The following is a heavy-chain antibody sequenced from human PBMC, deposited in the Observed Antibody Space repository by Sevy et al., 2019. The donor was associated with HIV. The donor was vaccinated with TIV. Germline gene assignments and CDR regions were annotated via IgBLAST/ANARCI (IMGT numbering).Heavy chain of an antibody. CDR2: IIPIFGTA. Sequence: ASVKVSCKASGGTFSSYAISWVRQAPGQGLEWMGGIIPIFGTANYAQKFQGRVTITADESTSTAYMELSSLRSEDTAVYYCARDVSSGWYRTDEYFQHWGQSTLVTASS. V-gene: IGHV1-69*13. J-gene: IGHJ1*01. D-gene: IGHD6-19*01. CDR1: GGTFSSYA. CDR3: ARDVSSGWYRTDEYFQH.